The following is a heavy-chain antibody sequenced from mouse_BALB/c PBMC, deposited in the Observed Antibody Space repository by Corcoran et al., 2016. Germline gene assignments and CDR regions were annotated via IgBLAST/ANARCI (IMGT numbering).Heavy chain of an antibody. CDR2: IWYDGSNK. J-gene: IGHJ1*01. V-gene: IGHV5-17*01. CDR3: ARDIPWAGMDV. CDR1: GFTFSSYG. Sequence: VQLVESGGGVVQPGRYLRISCAASGFTFSSYGIHWVRQAQGKGREWVAVIWYDGSNKYYAASVEGRVTISRDNSKNTLYLQMNSLRAEDTAVYYCARDIPWAGMDVWGQGTTVTVSS.